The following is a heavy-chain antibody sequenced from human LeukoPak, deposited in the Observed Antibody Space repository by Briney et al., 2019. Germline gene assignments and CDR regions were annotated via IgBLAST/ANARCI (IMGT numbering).Heavy chain of an antibody. CDR3: ASPGVRGVITAPFDY. CDR1: GYTFTSYG. D-gene: IGHD3-10*01. J-gene: IGHJ4*02. Sequence: ASVKVSCKASGYTFTSYGISWVRQAPGQGLEWMGWISAYNGNTNYGQKLQGRVTMTTDTSTSTAYMELRSLRSDDTAVYYCASPGVRGVITAPFDYWGQGTLVTVSS. CDR2: ISAYNGNT. V-gene: IGHV1-18*01.